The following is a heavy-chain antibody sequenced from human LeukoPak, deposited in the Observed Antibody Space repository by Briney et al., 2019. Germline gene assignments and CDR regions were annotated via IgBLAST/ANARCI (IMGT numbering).Heavy chain of an antibody. V-gene: IGHV3-23*01. CDR2: ISSSGGST. Sequence: GGSLRLSCAASGCTFSSYAMSWVREAPGKGLEWVSVISSSGGSTYYADSVKGRFTISRDNSKNTLYLQMNSLRAEDTAVYYCAKGREYSSSWRLFDYWDQGTLVTVSS. D-gene: IGHD6-13*01. J-gene: IGHJ4*02. CDR3: AKGREYSSSWRLFDY. CDR1: GCTFSSYA.